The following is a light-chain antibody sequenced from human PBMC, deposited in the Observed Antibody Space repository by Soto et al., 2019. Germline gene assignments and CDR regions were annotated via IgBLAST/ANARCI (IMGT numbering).Light chain of an antibody. Sequence: EIVLTQSPCTLSLFAGERATLSCRASQSVTNSYLAWFQQKPGQAPRPLIYGISNRATGIPDRFSGSGSGTDFTLTISRLEPEDFAVYYCHQYGRSWTFGQGTKVDIK. CDR2: GIS. J-gene: IGKJ1*01. CDR1: QSVTNSY. V-gene: IGKV3-20*01. CDR3: HQYGRSWT.